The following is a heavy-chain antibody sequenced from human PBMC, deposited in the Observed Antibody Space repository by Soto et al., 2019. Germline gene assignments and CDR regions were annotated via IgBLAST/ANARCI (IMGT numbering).Heavy chain of an antibody. CDR1: GFTFSDYY. CDR3: ARDKEWPTTHMDV. Sequence: GGSLRLSCAASGFTFSDYYMSWIRQAPGKGLEWVSYISSSGSTIYYADSVKGRFTISRDNAKNSLYLQMNSLRAEDTAVYYCARDKEWPTTHMDVWGKGTTVTVSS. D-gene: IGHD3-3*01. CDR2: ISSSGSTI. V-gene: IGHV3-11*01. J-gene: IGHJ6*03.